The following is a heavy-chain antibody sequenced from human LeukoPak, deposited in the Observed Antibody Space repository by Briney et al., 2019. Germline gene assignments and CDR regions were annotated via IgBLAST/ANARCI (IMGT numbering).Heavy chain of an antibody. V-gene: IGHV3-30*02. Sequence: GGSLRLSCAASGFTLSSYGMHWVRQAPGKGLEWVAFIRYDGSNKYYADSVKGRFTISRDNSKSTLYLQMNSLRAEDTAVYYCAKDRGWVVVVPAAYPEYYFDYWGQGTLVTVSS. D-gene: IGHD2-2*01. CDR1: GFTLSSYG. CDR3: AKDRGWVVVVPAAYPEYYFDY. CDR2: IRYDGSNK. J-gene: IGHJ4*02.